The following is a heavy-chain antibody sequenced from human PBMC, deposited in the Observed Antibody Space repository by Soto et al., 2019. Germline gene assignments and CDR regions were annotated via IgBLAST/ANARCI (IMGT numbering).Heavy chain of an antibody. D-gene: IGHD1-7*01. CDR1: GFTFSSYW. V-gene: IGHV3-74*01. Sequence: EVQLVESGGGLVQPGGSLRLSCAASGFTFSSYWMHWVRQAPGKGLVWVSRINSDGSSTTYADSVKGRFTLSRDNAKNTLYLQMNSVRAEDTAVYSCAREEYWNYDGGRYYYGMDVWGQGTTVTVSS. J-gene: IGHJ6*02. CDR2: INSDGSST. CDR3: AREEYWNYDGGRYYYGMDV.